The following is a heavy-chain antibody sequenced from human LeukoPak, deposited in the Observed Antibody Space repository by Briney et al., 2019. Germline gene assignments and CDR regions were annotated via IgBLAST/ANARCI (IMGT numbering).Heavy chain of an antibody. Sequence: SQTLSLTCAISWDSGAWNWIRQSPSRGLEWLGRTYYRSKWYYHYAVSVKSRITINPDTSKNQFSLQLKSVTPEDTAVYYCASYDSNGYYIAYWGQGTLVTVSS. J-gene: IGHJ4*02. V-gene: IGHV6-1*01. D-gene: IGHD3-22*01. CDR2: TYYRSKWYY. CDR1: WDSGA. CDR3: ASYDSNGYYIAY.